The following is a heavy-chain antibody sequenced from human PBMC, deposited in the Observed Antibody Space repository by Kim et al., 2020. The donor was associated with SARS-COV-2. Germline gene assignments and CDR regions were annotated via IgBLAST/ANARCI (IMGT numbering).Heavy chain of an antibody. CDR2: ISYDGSNK. Sequence: GGSLRLSCAASGFTFSSYAMHWVRQAPGKGLEWVAVISYDGSNKYYADSVKGRFTISRDNSKNTLYLQMNSLRAEDTAVYYCARDRLGSSPTYFDYWGQGTLVTVSS. CDR3: ARDRLGSSPTYFDY. CDR1: GFTFSSYA. D-gene: IGHD6-6*01. V-gene: IGHV3-30-3*01. J-gene: IGHJ4*02.